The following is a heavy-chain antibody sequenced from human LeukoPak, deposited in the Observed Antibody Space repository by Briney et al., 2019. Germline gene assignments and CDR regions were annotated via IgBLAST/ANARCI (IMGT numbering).Heavy chain of an antibody. J-gene: IGHJ4*02. CDR3: AKDRGWEPGIDY. D-gene: IGHD4-23*01. CDR1: GFTFSSYA. CDR2: ISSSGDIV. V-gene: IGHV3-48*01. Sequence: GSLRLSCAASGFTFSSYAMHWVRQAPGQGLEWVSHISSSGDIVYYSDSVKGRFTISRDNSKNTLFLQMNTLRAEDTAVYYCAKDRGWEPGIDYWGQGTLVTDSS.